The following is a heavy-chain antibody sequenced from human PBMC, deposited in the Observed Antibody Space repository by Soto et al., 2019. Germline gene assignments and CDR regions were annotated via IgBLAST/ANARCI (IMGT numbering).Heavy chain of an antibody. CDR3: AHSGNVDTAMVYYYYGMDV. CDR1: GFSLETSGMG. D-gene: IGHD5-18*01. CDR2: IYWDDDK. V-gene: IGHV2-5*02. J-gene: IGHJ6*02. Sequence: SGPTLVNPTQTLTLTCTFSGFSLETSGMGMSWIRQPPGKALEWLALIYWDDDKRYSPSLKNRLTITKDTSKNQVVLTMTNMDPVDTATYYCAHSGNVDTAMVYYYYGMDVWGQGTTVTVSS.